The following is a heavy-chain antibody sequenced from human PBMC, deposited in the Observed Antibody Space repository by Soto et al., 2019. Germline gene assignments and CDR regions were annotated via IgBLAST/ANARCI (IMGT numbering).Heavy chain of an antibody. CDR2: INAGNGNT. Sequence: ASVKVSCKASGYTFTSYAMHWVRQAPGQRLEWMGWINAGNGNTKYSQKFQGRDTITRDTSASTAYMELSSLRSEDTAVYYCAKSSTIKLYNWFDPWGQGTLVTVSS. CDR3: AKSSTIKLYNWFDP. CDR1: GYTFTSYA. J-gene: IGHJ5*02. V-gene: IGHV1-3*01. D-gene: IGHD2-2*01.